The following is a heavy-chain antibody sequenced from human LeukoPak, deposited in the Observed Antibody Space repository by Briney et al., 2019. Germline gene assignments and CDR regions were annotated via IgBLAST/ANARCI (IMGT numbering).Heavy chain of an antibody. D-gene: IGHD3-22*01. CDR2: ISGSGDST. J-gene: IGHJ4*02. CDR1: GFTFSTYA. CDR3: ARDRGRYYDSRGFYWGYYFDS. Sequence: GGSLRLSCAASGFTFSTYAVNWVRQAPGKGLEWVSTISGSGDSTYYADSAKGRFTISRDNSKDTLYLQMSSVRVDDTAVYYCARDRGRYYDSRGFYWGYYFDSWGQGILVTVST. V-gene: IGHV3-23*01.